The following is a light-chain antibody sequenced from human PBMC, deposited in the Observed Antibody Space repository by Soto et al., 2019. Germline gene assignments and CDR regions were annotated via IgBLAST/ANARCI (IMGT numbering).Light chain of an antibody. CDR3: QQYENWVT. Sequence: EIVMTQSPATLSVSPGERVTLSCRASQSVGSNLAWYQQKPGQAPRLLIYGASARATDVPARFGGSGSETEFSLTISSLQSEDFAVYFCQQYENWVTFGGGTQIEIK. V-gene: IGKV3-15*01. CDR1: QSVGSN. J-gene: IGKJ4*01. CDR2: GAS.